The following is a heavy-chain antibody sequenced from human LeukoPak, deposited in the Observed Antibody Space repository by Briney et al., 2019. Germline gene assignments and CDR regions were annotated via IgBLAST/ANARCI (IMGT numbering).Heavy chain of an antibody. CDR1: GGTFSSYA. Sequence: GSSVKVSCKASGGTFSSYAISWVRQAPGQGLEWMGRIIPILGIANYAQKFQGRVTITADKSTSTAYMELSSLRSEDTAVYYCAREKASGWTLPEKSFDYWGQGTLVTVSS. CDR2: IIPILGIA. D-gene: IGHD6-19*01. J-gene: IGHJ4*02. V-gene: IGHV1-69*04. CDR3: AREKASGWTLPEKSFDY.